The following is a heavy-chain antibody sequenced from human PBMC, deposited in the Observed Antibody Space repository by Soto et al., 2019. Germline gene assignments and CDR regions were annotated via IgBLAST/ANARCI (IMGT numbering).Heavy chain of an antibody. CDR1: GFTFRSYW. D-gene: IGHD2-15*01. CDR3: ARGYCSGGSCYGGGFDY. J-gene: IGHJ4*02. V-gene: IGHV3-7*01. Sequence: EVQLVESGGGLVQPGESLRLSCVVSGFTFRSYWMSWVRQAPGKGLEWVANINQDGSDKYHVDSVKGRFTISRDNAENSLYLQMNSPRAEDTAVYYCARGYCSGGSCYGGGFDYWGQGTLVTVSS. CDR2: INQDGSDK.